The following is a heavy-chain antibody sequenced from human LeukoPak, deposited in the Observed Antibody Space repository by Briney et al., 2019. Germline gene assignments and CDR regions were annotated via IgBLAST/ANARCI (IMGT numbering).Heavy chain of an antibody. CDR2: INHSGST. CDR3: ARGLPGSGWYNWFDP. Sequence: SETLSLTCAVYGGSFSGYYWSWIRQPPGKGLEWIGEINHSGSTNYNPSLKSRVTISVDTSKNQFSLKLSSVTAADTAVYYCARGLPGSGWYNWFDPWGQGTLVTVSS. D-gene: IGHD6-19*01. V-gene: IGHV4-34*01. CDR1: GGSFSGYY. J-gene: IGHJ5*02.